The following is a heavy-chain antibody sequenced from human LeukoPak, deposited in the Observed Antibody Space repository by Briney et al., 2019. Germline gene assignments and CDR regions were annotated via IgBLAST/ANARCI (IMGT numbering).Heavy chain of an antibody. CDR1: GYTLTGYY. D-gene: IGHD2-15*01. CDR3: ARIGYCSGGSCYSDWFDP. CDR2: INPNSGGT. J-gene: IGHJ5*02. Sequence: ASVKVSCKASGYTLTGYYMHWVRQAPGQGLEWMGWINPNSGGTNYAQKFQGRVTMTRDTSISTAYMELSRLRSDDTAVYYCARIGYCSGGSCYSDWFDPWGQGTLVTVSS. V-gene: IGHV1-2*02.